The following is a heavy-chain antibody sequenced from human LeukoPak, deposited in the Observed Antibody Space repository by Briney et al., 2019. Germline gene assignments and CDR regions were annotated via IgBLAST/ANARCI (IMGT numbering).Heavy chain of an antibody. CDR3: ASKRARGPRYYYYYGMDV. CDR1: GGSFSGYY. J-gene: IGHJ6*02. V-gene: IGHV4-34*01. Sequence: SETLSLTCAVYGGSFSGYYWSWIRQPPGKGLEWIGEINHSGSTNYNPSLKSRVTISVDTSKNQFSLKLSSVTAADTAVYYFASKRARGPRYYYYYGMDVWGQGTTVTVSS. D-gene: IGHD3-10*01. CDR2: INHSGST.